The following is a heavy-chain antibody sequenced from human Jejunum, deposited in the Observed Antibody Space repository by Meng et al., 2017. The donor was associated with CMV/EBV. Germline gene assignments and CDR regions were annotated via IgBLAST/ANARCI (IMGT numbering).Heavy chain of an antibody. J-gene: IGHJ4*02. Sequence: HVQRGPSGAEVTRPGTAVKVSCKASGYTFTSYDINWVRKGTGQGLEWMGWMNPNRGTTGYAQKFQGRVTMTRSISKSTAYMDLSSLRSEDTAVYYCATGVADFEYWGQGTLVTVSS. CDR2: MNPNRGTT. CDR3: ATGVADFEY. V-gene: IGHV1-8*01. CDR1: GYTFTSYD. D-gene: IGHD6-19*01.